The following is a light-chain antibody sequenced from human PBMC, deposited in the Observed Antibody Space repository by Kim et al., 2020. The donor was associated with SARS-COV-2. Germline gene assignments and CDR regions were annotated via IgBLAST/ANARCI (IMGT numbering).Light chain of an antibody. CDR1: NVGSKS. CDR2: YDN. V-gene: IGLV3-21*04. J-gene: IGLJ2*01. CDR3: QVWDSSTDHVV. Sequence: AQGETASITCGGNNVGSKSVHWYQQRPGQAPGLIIYYDNERPSGIPERFSGSNSDNTATLTINRVEAGDEADYYCQVWDSSTDHVVFGEGTKLTVL.